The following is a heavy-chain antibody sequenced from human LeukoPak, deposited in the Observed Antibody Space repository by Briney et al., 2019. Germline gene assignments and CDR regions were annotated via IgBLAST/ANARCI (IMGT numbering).Heavy chain of an antibody. V-gene: IGHV1-18*01. D-gene: IGHD3-22*01. J-gene: IGHJ4*02. CDR2: ISGYTGNT. CDR3: ASGDPVNYYYDSSGYAHFDY. Sequence: VASVKVSCKASGYTFTNYGFSWVRQAPGQGLEWMGWISGYTGNTNYAQKFQGRVTITADESTSTAYMELSSLRSESTAVSYCASGDPVNYYYDSSGYAHFDYWGQGTLVTVSS. CDR1: GYTFTNYG.